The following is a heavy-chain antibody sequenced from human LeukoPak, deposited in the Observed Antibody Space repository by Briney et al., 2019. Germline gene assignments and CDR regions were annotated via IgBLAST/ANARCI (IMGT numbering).Heavy chain of an antibody. Sequence: ASVKVSCKASGYTFTGYYMHWVRQAPGQGLEWMGWINPNSGGTNYAQKFQGRVTMTRDTSISTAYMELSRLRSDDTAVYYCARDTYISSWYNWFDPWGQGTLVTVSS. D-gene: IGHD6-13*01. CDR1: GYTFTGYY. CDR3: ARDTYISSWYNWFDP. CDR2: INPNSGGT. V-gene: IGHV1-2*02. J-gene: IGHJ5*02.